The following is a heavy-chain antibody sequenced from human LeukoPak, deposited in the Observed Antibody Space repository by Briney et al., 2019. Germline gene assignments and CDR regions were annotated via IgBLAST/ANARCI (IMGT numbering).Heavy chain of an antibody. CDR3: VSAYGGLLDY. CDR2: ISGSGDTI. J-gene: IGHJ4*02. CDR1: GFTLRAYE. V-gene: IGHV3-48*03. D-gene: IGHD3-16*01. Sequence: GGSLRLSCAASGFTLRAYEMNLVRQAPGEGLEGLSYISGSGDTIYYAESVKGRFTISRDNVKNSLYLQMSSLRAEDTAVYYCVSAYGGLLDYWGQGTLVTVSS.